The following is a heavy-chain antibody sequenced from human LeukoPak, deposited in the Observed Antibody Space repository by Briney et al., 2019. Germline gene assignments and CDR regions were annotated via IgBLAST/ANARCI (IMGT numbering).Heavy chain of an antibody. V-gene: IGHV1-46*01. Sequence: ASVTVSCKTSGYIFTDYYIHWVRQAPGQGLEWIGIIYPSGGTTDSSQKFKGRVTVTRDTSTSTVYMELRALRSEDTAIYYCIREYEGGYFDYWGQGTLVTFSS. CDR3: IREYEGGYFDY. CDR2: IYPSGGTT. CDR1: GYIFTDYY. D-gene: IGHD3-16*01. J-gene: IGHJ4*02.